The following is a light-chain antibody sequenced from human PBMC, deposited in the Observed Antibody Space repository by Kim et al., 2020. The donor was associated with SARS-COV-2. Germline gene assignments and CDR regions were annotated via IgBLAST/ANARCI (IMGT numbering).Light chain of an antibody. CDR3: QAWDSSIAV. Sequence: SYELTQPPSVSVSPGQTASITCSGDQLGNKYASWYQQKPGQSPVLVIYQDRKRPSGIPERFSGSNSGNTATLTISGTQSVDEADYYCQAWDSSIAVFGGGTQLTVL. CDR2: QDR. CDR1: QLGNKY. V-gene: IGLV3-1*01. J-gene: IGLJ3*02.